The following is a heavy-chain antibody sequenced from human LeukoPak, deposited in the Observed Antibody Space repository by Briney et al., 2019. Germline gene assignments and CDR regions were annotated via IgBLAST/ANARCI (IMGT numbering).Heavy chain of an antibody. CDR3: ARDEGPYYYVSSGYHDYFDY. D-gene: IGHD3-22*01. CDR1: GYTFTSYA. CDR2: INAGNGNT. V-gene: IGHV1-3*01. Sequence: ASVKVSCKASGYTFTSYAMHWVRQAPGQRLEWMGWINAGNGNTKYSQKFQGRVTITRDTSASTAYMELSSLRSEDTAVYYCARDEGPYYYVSSGYHDYFDYWGQGTLVTVSS. J-gene: IGHJ4*02.